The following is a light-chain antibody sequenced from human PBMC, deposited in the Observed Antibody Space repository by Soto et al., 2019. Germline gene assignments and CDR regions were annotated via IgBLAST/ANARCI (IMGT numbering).Light chain of an antibody. CDR1: ESVRSN. Sequence: DIVMTQSPDTLSVSPGERATLSCRASESVRSNLAWYHQQRGQAPRLVIYDASTRATGVPARISGSGSGTEFTLSIRSLQSEDLGVYYCQQYNHWPPNTFGQGTKSEIK. CDR2: DAS. CDR3: QQYNHWPPNT. J-gene: IGKJ2*01. V-gene: IGKV3-15*01.